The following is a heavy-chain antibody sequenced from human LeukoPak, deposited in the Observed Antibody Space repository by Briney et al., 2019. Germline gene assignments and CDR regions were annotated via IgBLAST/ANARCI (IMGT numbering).Heavy chain of an antibody. CDR3: ARGAPSSSWPIDY. D-gene: IGHD6-13*01. V-gene: IGHV5-51*01. Sequence: GESLKISCKGSGYSFTSNWIGWVRQMPGKGLEWMGIIYPGDSDTRYSPSFQGQVTISADKSISTAYLQWSSLKASDTAMYYCARGAPSSSWPIDYWGQGTLVTVSS. CDR2: IYPGDSDT. J-gene: IGHJ4*02. CDR1: GYSFTSNW.